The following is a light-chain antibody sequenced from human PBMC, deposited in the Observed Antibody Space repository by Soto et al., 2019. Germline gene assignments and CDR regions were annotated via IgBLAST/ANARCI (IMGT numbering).Light chain of an antibody. V-gene: IGKV3-20*01. CDR1: QTIRSNY. Sequence: ETVLTQSPGTLSLSPGERATLSCRASQTIRSNYLAWYRQTPGQAPRLLIYGASNRATGIADRFSGSGSGTDFTLIISRLGPEDFALYYCRQYGSSPWTFGQGTKVEIK. CDR2: GAS. J-gene: IGKJ1*01. CDR3: RQYGSSPWT.